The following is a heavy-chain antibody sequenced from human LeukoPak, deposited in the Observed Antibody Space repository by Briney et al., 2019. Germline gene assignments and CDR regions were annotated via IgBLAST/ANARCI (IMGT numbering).Heavy chain of an antibody. Sequence: PGGSLRPSCAASGFTFSSYAMSWVRQAPGKGLEWVSAISGSGGSTYYADSVKGRFTISRDNSKNTLYLQMNSLRAEDTAVYYCAKFPTIGYYYYYMDVWGKGTTVTVSS. CDR1: GFTFSSYA. D-gene: IGHD1/OR15-1a*01. V-gene: IGHV3-23*01. J-gene: IGHJ6*03. CDR2: ISGSGGST. CDR3: AKFPTIGYYYYYMDV.